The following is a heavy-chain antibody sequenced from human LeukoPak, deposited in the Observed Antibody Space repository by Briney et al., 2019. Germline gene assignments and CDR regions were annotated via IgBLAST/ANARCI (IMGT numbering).Heavy chain of an antibody. CDR3: ARRKVGFGY. J-gene: IGHJ4*02. V-gene: IGHV4-34*01. D-gene: IGHD1-14*01. CDR1: GGSFSGYY. Sequence: KPSETLSLTCAVYGGSFSGYYWSWIRQPPGKGLEWIGEINHSGSTNYNPSLKSRVTVSVDTSKNQFSLKLSSVTAADTAVYYCARRKVGFGYWGQGTLVTVSS. CDR2: INHSGST.